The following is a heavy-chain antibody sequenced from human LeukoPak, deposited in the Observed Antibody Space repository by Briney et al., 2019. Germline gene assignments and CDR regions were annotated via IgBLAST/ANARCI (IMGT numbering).Heavy chain of an antibody. J-gene: IGHJ4*02. D-gene: IGHD6-19*01. Sequence: GRSLRLSCAASGFTFSSYAMHWVRQAPGKGLEWVAVISYDGSNKYYADSVKGRFTISRDNSKNTLYLQMNSLRAEDTAVYYCAREEDSSGPDTSFDYWGQGTLVTVSS. CDR2: ISYDGSNK. CDR1: GFTFSSYA. V-gene: IGHV3-30-3*01. CDR3: AREEDSSGPDTSFDY.